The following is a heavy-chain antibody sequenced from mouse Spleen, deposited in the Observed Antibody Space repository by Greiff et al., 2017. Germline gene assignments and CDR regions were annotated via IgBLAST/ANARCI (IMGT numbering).Heavy chain of an antibody. Sequence: DVKLVESGGGLVKLGGSLKLSCAASGFTFSSYAMSWVRQTPEKRLEWVATISSGGGNTYYPDSVKGRFTISRDNAKNTLYLQMSSLKSEDTAMYYCARQDYCSSYRGDYYYVMDYWGQGTSVTVSS. CDR3: ARQDYCSSYRGDYYYVMDY. J-gene: IGHJ4*01. V-gene: IGHV5-9*04. CDR2: ISSGGGNT. CDR1: GFTFSSYA. D-gene: IGHD1-1*01.